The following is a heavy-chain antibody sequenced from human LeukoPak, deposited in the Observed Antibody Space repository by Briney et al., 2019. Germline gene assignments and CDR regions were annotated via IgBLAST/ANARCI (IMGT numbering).Heavy chain of an antibody. V-gene: IGHV3-7*01. CDR3: ARGSGYDHYYYYGMDV. D-gene: IGHD5-12*01. J-gene: IGHJ6*02. Sequence: GGSLRLSCAASGFTFSSYSMNWVRQAPGKWLEWVATIKQDGSEKYYVDSVKGRFTISRDNAKNSLYLQMNSLRAEDTAVYYCARGSGYDHYYYYGMDVWGQGSLVTVSS. CDR1: GFTFSSYS. CDR2: IKQDGSEK.